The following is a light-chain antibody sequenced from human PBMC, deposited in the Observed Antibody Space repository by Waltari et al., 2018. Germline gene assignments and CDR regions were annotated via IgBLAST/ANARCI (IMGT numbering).Light chain of an antibody. J-gene: IGLJ3*02. CDR3: MIWHSSAWV. CDR1: SGINVGTYR. CDR2: YKSDSDK. Sequence: QAVLTQPASLPASPGASASLTCTLRSGINVGTYRIYWYQQKPGSPPQYLLRYKSDSDKQQGSACPGRLPGSKDASANAGILLISGLQSEDEADYYCMIWHSSAWVFGGGTKLTVL. V-gene: IGLV5-45*01.